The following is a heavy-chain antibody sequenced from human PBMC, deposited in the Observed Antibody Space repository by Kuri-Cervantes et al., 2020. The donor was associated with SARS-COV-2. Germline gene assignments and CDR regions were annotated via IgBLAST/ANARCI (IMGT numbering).Heavy chain of an antibody. CDR3: ARDPGGLDAFDI. Sequence: SVKVSCKASGYTFTGYYMHWVRQAPGQGLEWMGRINPNSGGTNYAQKFQGRVTMTRDTSISTAYMEPSRLRSDDTAVYYCARDPGGLDAFDIWGQGTMVTVSS. V-gene: IGHV1-2*06. CDR1: GYTFTGYY. CDR2: INPNSGGT. D-gene: IGHD4-23*01. J-gene: IGHJ3*02.